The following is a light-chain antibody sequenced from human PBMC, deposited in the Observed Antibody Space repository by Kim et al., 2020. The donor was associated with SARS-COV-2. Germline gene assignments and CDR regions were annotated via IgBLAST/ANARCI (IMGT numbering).Light chain of an antibody. Sequence: SYELTQPPSVSVSPGQTAIITCSGDKLGDRYVCWYQQKPGQSPVVVISQDTMRPSGIPERFSGSNSGNTATLTISETQAMDEADYYCKAWDNSAFWVFGGGTQLTVL. CDR2: QDT. J-gene: IGLJ3*02. CDR1: KLGDRY. V-gene: IGLV3-1*01. CDR3: KAWDNSAFWV.